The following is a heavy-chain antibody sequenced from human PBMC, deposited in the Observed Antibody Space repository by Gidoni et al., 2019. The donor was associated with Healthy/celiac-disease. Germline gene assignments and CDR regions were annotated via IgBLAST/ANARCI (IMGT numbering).Heavy chain of an antibody. V-gene: IGHV4-59*08. CDR2: IYYSGST. Sequence: QVQLQESGPGLVKPSETLSLTCTVSGGSISSYYWSWIRQPPGKGLEWIGYIYYSGSTNYNPSLKRRVTISVDTSKNQFSLKLSAVTAADTAVYYCARQVGSGSLGYWGQGTLVTVSS. J-gene: IGHJ4*02. CDR3: ARQVGSGSLGY. D-gene: IGHD6-19*01. CDR1: GGSISSYY.